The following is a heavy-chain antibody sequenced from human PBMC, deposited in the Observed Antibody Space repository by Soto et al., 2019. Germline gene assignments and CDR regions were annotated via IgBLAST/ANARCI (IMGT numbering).Heavy chain of an antibody. J-gene: IGHJ4*02. Sequence: GLALVKPTQPLTLTCTFSGVSFTTAGGAVGWIRQTPGGSLEWLTLIYYNDDRRFSPSLKTRLTITGDTSKNQVVLSLTNVDPGDTATYFCAHSDGGYEIIYFDFWGQGIQVTVSS. CDR1: GVSFTTAGGA. D-gene: IGHD5-12*01. CDR3: AHSDGGYEIIYFDF. CDR2: IYYNDDR. V-gene: IGHV2-5*01.